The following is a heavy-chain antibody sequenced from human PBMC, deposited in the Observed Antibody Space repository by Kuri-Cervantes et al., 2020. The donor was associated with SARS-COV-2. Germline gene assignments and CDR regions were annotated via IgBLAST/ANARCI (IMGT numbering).Heavy chain of an antibody. Sequence: GGSLRLSCAASGFTFDDYGMSWVRQAPGKGLEWVAVISYDGSNKYYADSVKGRFTISRDNSKNTLYLQMNSLRAEDTAVYYCAKDQGDSYGISYFDYWGQGTLVTVSS. D-gene: IGHD5-18*01. CDR2: ISYDGSNK. V-gene: IGHV3-30*18. CDR1: GFTFDDYG. J-gene: IGHJ4*02. CDR3: AKDQGDSYGISYFDY.